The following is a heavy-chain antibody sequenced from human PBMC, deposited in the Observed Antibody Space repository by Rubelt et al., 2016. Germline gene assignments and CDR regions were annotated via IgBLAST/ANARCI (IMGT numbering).Heavy chain of an antibody. D-gene: IGHD2-2*01. J-gene: IGHJ4*02. CDR2: IYSCDSDT. Sequence: EVQLVQSGAEVKQPAASLKISCKGSGYSFTSYWIGWVRQLPGKGLDWMGIIYSCDSDTRYSPSFQGQYTISSDTSSSTADLQWSSLKASDTAVYYCARGWKYQLLIDYWGQGTLVTVSS. CDR3: ARGWKYQLLIDY. V-gene: IGHV5-51*01. CDR1: GYSFTSYW.